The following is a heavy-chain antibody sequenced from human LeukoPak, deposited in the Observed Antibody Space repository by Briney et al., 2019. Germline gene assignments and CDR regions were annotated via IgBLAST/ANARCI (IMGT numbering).Heavy chain of an antibody. CDR3: ARAGNGYYFYYYYMDV. CDR1: GGSISSYY. J-gene: IGHJ6*03. D-gene: IGHD5-18*01. V-gene: IGHV4-59*01. CDR2: ICYSGST. Sequence: PSETLSLTCTVSGGSISSYYWSWIRQPPGKGLEWIGYICYSGSTNYNPSLKSRVTISVDTSKNQFSLKLSSVTAADTAVYYCARAGNGYYFYYYYMDVWGKGTTVTISS.